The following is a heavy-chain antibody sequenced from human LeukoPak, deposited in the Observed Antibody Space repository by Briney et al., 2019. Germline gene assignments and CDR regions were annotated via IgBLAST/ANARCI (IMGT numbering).Heavy chain of an antibody. J-gene: IGHJ3*02. CDR3: ARDTPTELRLGELSLYLGAFDI. D-gene: IGHD3-16*02. CDR2: IYSGGST. Sequence: GGSLRLSCAASGFTVSSNYMSWVRQAPGKGLEWVSVIYSGGSTYYADSVKGRFTISRDNSKNTPYLQMNSLRAEDTAVYYCARDTPTELRLGELSLYLGAFDIWGQGTMVTVSS. V-gene: IGHV3-53*01. CDR1: GFTVSSNY.